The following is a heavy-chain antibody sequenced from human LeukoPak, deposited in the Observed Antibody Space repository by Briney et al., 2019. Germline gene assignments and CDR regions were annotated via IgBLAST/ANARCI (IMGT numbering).Heavy chain of an antibody. CDR2: ISSSSSYI. V-gene: IGHV3-21*04. J-gene: IGHJ4*02. CDR3: ARFPRARAPVDY. Sequence: RSGGSLRLSCAASGFTFSSYSMTWVRQAPGKGLEWVSSISSSSSYIYYADSVKGRFTISRDNAKNSLYLQMNSLRAEDTAVYYCARFPRARAPVDYWGQGTLVTVSS. CDR1: GFTFSSYS.